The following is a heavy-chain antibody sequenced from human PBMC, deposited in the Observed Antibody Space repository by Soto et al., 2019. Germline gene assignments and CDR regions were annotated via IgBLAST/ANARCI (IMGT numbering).Heavy chain of an antibody. CDR2: IKQDGSEK. CDR1: GFTFTSYG. J-gene: IGHJ4*02. CDR3: ARDSRDIVVVPFIY. V-gene: IGHV3-7*01. D-gene: IGHD2-2*01. Sequence: PGGSLRLSCAASGFTFTSYGMHWVRQAPGQGLEWVANIKQDGSEKYYVDSVKGRFTISRDNAKNSLYLQMNSLRAEDTAVYYCARDSRDIVVVPFIYWGQGTLVTVSS.